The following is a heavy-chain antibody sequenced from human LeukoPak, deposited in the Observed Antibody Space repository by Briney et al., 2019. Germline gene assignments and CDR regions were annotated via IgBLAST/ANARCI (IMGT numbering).Heavy chain of an antibody. J-gene: IGHJ5*02. CDR1: GYTFTGYY. CDR3: ARGEYSSSSVAPAFDP. CDR2: INPNSGGT. D-gene: IGHD6-6*01. Sequence: ASVKVSCKASGYTFTGYYMHWVRQAPGQGLEWMGWINPNSGGTNYAQKFQGRVTMTRDTSISTAYMELSRLRSDDTAVYYCARGEYSSSSVAPAFDPWGQGTLVTLSS. V-gene: IGHV1-2*02.